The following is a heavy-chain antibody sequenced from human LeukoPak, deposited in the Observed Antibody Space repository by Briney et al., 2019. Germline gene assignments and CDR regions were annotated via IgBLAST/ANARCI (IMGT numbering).Heavy chain of an antibody. J-gene: IGHJ4*02. CDR2: IKSKTDGGTV. V-gene: IGHV3-15*07. CDR3: STDYYGSGRPGFGY. CDR1: GFTFSKAW. D-gene: IGHD3-10*01. Sequence: PGGSLRLSCAASGFTFSKAWMNWVRQAPGKGLEWVGRIKSKTDGGTVDHAAPVKGRSTISRDDSKNMMYLQMNSLKTEDTAVYYCSTDYYGSGRPGFGYWGQGSLVTVSS.